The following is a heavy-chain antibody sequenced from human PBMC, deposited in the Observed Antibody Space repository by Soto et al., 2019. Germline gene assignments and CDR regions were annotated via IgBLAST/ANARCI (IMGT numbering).Heavy chain of an antibody. Sequence: QVELVQSGTEVKKPGASMKVSCKTSGYNFFTYALTWVRQAPGQGLEWIGWISAYNATIKYAQKFQGRVTLTTDTTTSTAYMEMRGLKSDDTAVYYCARHMWFGELSPSQHWGQGTLVTVSS. CDR3: ARHMWFGELSPSQH. CDR1: GYNFFTYA. V-gene: IGHV1-18*01. J-gene: IGHJ1*01. D-gene: IGHD3-10*01. CDR2: ISAYNATI.